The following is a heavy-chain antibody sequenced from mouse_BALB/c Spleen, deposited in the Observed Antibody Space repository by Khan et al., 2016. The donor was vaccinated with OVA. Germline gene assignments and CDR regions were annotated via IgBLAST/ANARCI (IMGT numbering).Heavy chain of an antibody. Sequence: QVQLQQSGAELAQPGTSVKMSCQTSGYTFTTYWIHWVKQRPGQGLEWIGYINPTTGYAEYNQRFKDKATLTTDKSSSTAYIQLSRLTSEDSAVXYCTRRGLYGIFAYCGHGTLVTVSA. D-gene: IGHD2-1*01. V-gene: IGHV1-7*01. CDR3: TRRGLYGIFAY. CDR2: INPTTGYA. CDR1: GYTFTTYW. J-gene: IGHJ3*01.